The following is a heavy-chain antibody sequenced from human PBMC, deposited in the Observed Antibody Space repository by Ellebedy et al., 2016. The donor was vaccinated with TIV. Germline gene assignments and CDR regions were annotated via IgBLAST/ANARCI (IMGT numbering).Heavy chain of an antibody. CDR3: SNSLNF. V-gene: IGHV3-7*01. J-gene: IGHJ4*02. CDR1: GFTFGDYW. Sequence: GGSLRLSCAASGFTFGDYWMDWVRQAPGKGLEWLANIKPDGSEKYYVGSVQGRFSISRDNAKNLLYLQMDSLRVEDTAMYYCSNSLNFWGQGALVTVSS. CDR2: IKPDGSEK. D-gene: IGHD4-23*01.